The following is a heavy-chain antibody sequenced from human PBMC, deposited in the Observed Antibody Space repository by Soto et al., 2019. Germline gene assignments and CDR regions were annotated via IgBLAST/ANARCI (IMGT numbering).Heavy chain of an antibody. CDR2: ISYDGSSE. V-gene: IGHV3-30-3*01. Sequence: VQLVESGGGVVQPGRSLRLSCAASGFTFSDYAMHWVRRAPGKGLEWVAVISYDGSSEDYADSVRGRFTISRDNSKNTLYLQMNSLRAEDTAVYYCARDRYFYDSRGYWTWLFDYWGQGTLVTVSS. CDR1: GFTFSDYA. CDR3: ARDRYFYDSRGYWTWLFDY. D-gene: IGHD3-22*01. J-gene: IGHJ4*02.